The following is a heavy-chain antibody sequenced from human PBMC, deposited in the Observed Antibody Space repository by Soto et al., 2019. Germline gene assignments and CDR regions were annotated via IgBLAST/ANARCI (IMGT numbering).Heavy chain of an antibody. D-gene: IGHD3-22*01. CDR3: ARATYYHERQFDY. CDR1: GGSVSRDSYY. CDR2: ISNSGST. J-gene: IGHJ4*02. V-gene: IGHV4-61*03. Sequence: QVQLRESGPGLVKPSETLSLTCTVSGGSVSRDSYYWSWIRQPPGKGLEWIGYISNSGSTKYNPSLESRVTISIDTSKNHLSLKMSSVTAADTAVYYCARATYYHERQFDYWGQGTLVTVSS.